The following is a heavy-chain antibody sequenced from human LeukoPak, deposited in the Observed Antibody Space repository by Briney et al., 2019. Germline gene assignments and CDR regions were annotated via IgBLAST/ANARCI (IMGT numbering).Heavy chain of an antibody. J-gene: IGHJ6*02. CDR1: GLDFSREG. CDR3: AKASASHAYCGGDCLLYFFAMDV. Sequence: GRSVRLSCAASGLDFSREGMHWVRQAPGKGLDWVAFISYDGSNNYYGDSVKGRFTISRDHSTNTLYLQMTSPRIEGPAVNYCAKASASHAYCGGDCLLYFFAMDVWGQGTPVTVS. V-gene: IGHV3-30*18. D-gene: IGHD2-21*02. CDR2: ISYDGSNN.